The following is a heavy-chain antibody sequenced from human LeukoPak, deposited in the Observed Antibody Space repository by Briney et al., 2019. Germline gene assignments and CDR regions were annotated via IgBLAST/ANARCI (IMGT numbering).Heavy chain of an antibody. J-gene: IGHJ4*02. CDR1: GFTFSSYS. CDR2: ISSSSSYI. Sequence: GGSLRLSCAASGFTFSSYSMNWVRQAPGKGLEWVSSISSSSSYIYYADSVKGRFTISRGNAKNSLYLQMNSLRAEDTAVYYCARDYGGYSYGYYFDYWGQGTLVTVSS. D-gene: IGHD5-18*01. V-gene: IGHV3-21*01. CDR3: ARDYGGYSYGYYFDY.